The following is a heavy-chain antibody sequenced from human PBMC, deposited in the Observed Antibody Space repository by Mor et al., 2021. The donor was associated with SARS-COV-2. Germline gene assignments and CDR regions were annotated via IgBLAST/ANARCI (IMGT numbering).Heavy chain of an antibody. CDR3: ARGPPVTRFYYYYYGMDV. D-gene: IGHD4-4*01. Sequence: PSLKSRVTISVDTSKNQFSLKLTSVTAADTAVYYCARGPPVTRFYYYYYGMDVWGQGTTVTVSS. J-gene: IGHJ6*02. V-gene: IGHV4-34*01.